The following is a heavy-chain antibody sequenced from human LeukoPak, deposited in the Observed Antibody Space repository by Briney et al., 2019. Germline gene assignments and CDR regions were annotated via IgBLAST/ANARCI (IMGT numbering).Heavy chain of an antibody. CDR2: VFHSGTT. V-gene: IGHV4-4*03. J-gene: IGHJ4*02. D-gene: IGHD2-21*02. CDR3: ARAVGDFLRYGGYFFDS. CDR1: GGSMESLNW. Sequence: PGTLSLTCAVSGGSMESLNWWSWVRQHPGKGPEWIGEVFHSGTTNDNPSLKSRVTMSADRSKNQFSLKLSSVTAADTAIYYCARAVGDFLRYGGYFFDSWGQGILVVVSS.